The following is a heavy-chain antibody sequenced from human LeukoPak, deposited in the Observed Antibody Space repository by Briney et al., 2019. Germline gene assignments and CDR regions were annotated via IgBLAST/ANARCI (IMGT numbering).Heavy chain of an antibody. V-gene: IGHV3-9*01. Sequence: GGSLRLSCAASGFTFDDYAMHWVRQAPGKGLGWVSGISWNSGSIGYADSVKGRFTISRDNAKNSLYLQMNSLRAEDTALYYCAKSSYYDSSGYFDYWGQGTLVTVSS. J-gene: IGHJ4*02. CDR3: AKSSYYDSSGYFDY. D-gene: IGHD3-22*01. CDR1: GFTFDDYA. CDR2: ISWNSGSI.